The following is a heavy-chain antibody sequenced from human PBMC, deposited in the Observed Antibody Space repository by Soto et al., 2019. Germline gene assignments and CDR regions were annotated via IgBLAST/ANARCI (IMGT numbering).Heavy chain of an antibody. Sequence: EVQLVESGGGLVKPGGSLRLSCAASGFTFISYSMNWVRQAPGKGLEWVSSISSSSSYIYYADSVKGRFTISRDNAKNSLYLQMNSLRAEDTAVYYCARDPRYCSGGSCYPYFDYWGQGTLVTVSS. J-gene: IGHJ4*02. CDR2: ISSSSSYI. CDR3: ARDPRYCSGGSCYPYFDY. D-gene: IGHD2-15*01. V-gene: IGHV3-21*01. CDR1: GFTFISYS.